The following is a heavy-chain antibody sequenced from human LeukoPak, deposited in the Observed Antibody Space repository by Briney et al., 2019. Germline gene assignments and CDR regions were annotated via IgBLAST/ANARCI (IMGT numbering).Heavy chain of an antibody. CDR3: AKGWSYSSSSSYYYYGMDV. Sequence: GGSLRLSCAASGFTFISYAMSWVRQAPGKGLEWVSAISNSGGSTYYADSVKGRFTISRDNSKNTLYLQMNSLRAEDTAVYYCAKGWSYSSSSSYYYYGMDVWGQGTTVTVSS. V-gene: IGHV3-23*01. CDR2: ISNSGGST. J-gene: IGHJ6*02. D-gene: IGHD6-6*01. CDR1: GFTFISYA.